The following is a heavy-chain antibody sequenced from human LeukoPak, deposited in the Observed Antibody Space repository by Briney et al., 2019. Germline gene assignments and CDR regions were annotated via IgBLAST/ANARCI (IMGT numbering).Heavy chain of an antibody. D-gene: IGHD3-3*01. CDR3: AREYYTPYFDY. CDR1: GFTFSSYA. V-gene: IGHV3-30-3*01. CDR2: ISYDGSNK. J-gene: IGHJ4*02. Sequence: GGSLRLSCAASGFTFSSYAMHWVRQAPGKGLEWVAVISYDGSNKYYADSVKGRFTISRDNSKNTLYLQMISLRAEDTAVYYCAREYYTPYFDYWGQGTLVTVSS.